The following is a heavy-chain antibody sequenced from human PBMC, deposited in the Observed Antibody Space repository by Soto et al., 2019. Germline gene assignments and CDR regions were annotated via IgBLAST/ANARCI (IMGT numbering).Heavy chain of an antibody. CDR2: ISGSGGGT. Sequence: GGSLRLSDAASGFTFSNYAMPWVRQDPGKGLEWVSSISGSGGGTHYADSAKGRFTISRDNSKNTLYLQMNSLRAEDTALYYCVKAIYSGTYYFDYWGQGTLVTVSS. CDR3: VKAIYSGTYYFDY. D-gene: IGHD1-26*01. V-gene: IGHV3-23*01. CDR1: GFTFSNYA. J-gene: IGHJ4*02.